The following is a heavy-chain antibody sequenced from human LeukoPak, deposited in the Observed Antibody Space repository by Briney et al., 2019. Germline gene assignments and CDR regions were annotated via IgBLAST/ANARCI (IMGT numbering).Heavy chain of an antibody. D-gene: IGHD3-9*01. CDR3: ARHRGYFDWLFTYYGMDV. Sequence: PGGSLRLSCAASGFTVSSNYMSWVRQAPGKGLEWVSVIYSGGSTYYADSVKGRFTISRDNSKNTLYLQMNSLRAEDTAVYYCARHRGYFDWLFTYYGMDVWGQGTTVTVSS. V-gene: IGHV3-66*04. J-gene: IGHJ6*02. CDR1: GFTVSSNY. CDR2: IYSGGST.